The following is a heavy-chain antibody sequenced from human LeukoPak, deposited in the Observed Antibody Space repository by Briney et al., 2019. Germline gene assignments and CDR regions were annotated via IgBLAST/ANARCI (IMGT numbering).Heavy chain of an antibody. Sequence: TSETLSLTCAVYGGSFSGYYWSWIRQPPGKGLEWIGEINHSGSTNYNPSLKSRVTISVDTSKNQFSLKLSPVTAADTAVYYCARGPTTVRGYYYYGMDVWGQGTTVTVSS. D-gene: IGHD4-11*01. CDR1: GGSFSGYY. V-gene: IGHV4-34*01. J-gene: IGHJ6*02. CDR2: INHSGST. CDR3: ARGPTTVRGYYYYGMDV.